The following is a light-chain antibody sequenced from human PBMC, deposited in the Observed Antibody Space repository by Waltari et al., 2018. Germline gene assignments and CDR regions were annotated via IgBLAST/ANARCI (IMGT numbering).Light chain of an antibody. CDR2: KAS. V-gene: IGKV1-5*03. CDR3: QQYKTHSRT. J-gene: IGKJ1*01. Sequence: DIQMTQSPATLSTSVGDRVTITCRAIESISRWLAWYQQKPGEAPKVLISKASNLESGVPSRFSGSGSGTEFTLSISSLEPDDYATYYCQQYKTHSRTFGQGTKV. CDR1: ESISRW.